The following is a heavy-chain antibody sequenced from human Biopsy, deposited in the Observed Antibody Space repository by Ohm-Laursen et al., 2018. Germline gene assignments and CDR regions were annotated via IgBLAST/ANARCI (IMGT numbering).Heavy chain of an antibody. Sequence: SVKVSCKASGYTFTGYHVHWVRQAPGQGLEWMGWINAKTGDTNYAQKFQGRVNMTRDTSISTAYVDLSSLRSDDTAVYYCTRGGYYYDSLAYYYWFDPWGQGTLVTVSS. D-gene: IGHD3-22*01. CDR1: GYTFTGYH. J-gene: IGHJ5*02. V-gene: IGHV1-2*02. CDR3: TRGGYYYDSLAYYYWFDP. CDR2: INAKTGDT.